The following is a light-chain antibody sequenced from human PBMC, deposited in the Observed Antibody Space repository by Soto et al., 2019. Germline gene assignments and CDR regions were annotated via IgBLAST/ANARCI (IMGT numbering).Light chain of an antibody. CDR2: DDR. J-gene: IGLJ1*01. V-gene: IGLV3-21*02. CDR3: QVWHSSTDNYV. CDR1: NIGAKS. Sequence: SYELTQPPSVSVAPGQTATITCGGDNIGAKSVHWYQQKPGQAPVLVVHDDRDRPSGIPDRFSGSNSGKTATLTISRVEAGDEAEYYCQVWHSSTDNYVFGIGTKVTV.